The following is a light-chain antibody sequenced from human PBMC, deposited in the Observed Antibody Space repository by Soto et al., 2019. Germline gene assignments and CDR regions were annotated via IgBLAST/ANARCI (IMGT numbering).Light chain of an antibody. CDR1: PSVTNF. Sequence: PGERATLSCRARPSVTNFLAWYQQTPGQAPRLLIYGAFNRATGIPARFSGSGSGTDFTLTISSLEPEDSAVYYCQQRNVWPPVTFGQGTRLEIK. CDR2: GAF. J-gene: IGKJ5*01. CDR3: QQRNVWPPVT. V-gene: IGKV3-11*01.